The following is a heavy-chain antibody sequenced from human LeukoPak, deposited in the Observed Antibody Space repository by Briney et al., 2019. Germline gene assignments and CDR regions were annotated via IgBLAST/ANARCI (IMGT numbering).Heavy chain of an antibody. CDR1: GFTFSSYA. Sequence: GGSLRLSCAASGFTFSSYAMSWVRQAPGKGLEWVSAISGSGGSTYYADSVKGRFTISRDNSKNMLYLQMNSLRAEDTAVYYCAKDGEYCSSTSCYIGYSYGYNYFDYWGQGTLVTVSS. V-gene: IGHV3-23*01. D-gene: IGHD2-2*02. CDR2: ISGSGGST. CDR3: AKDGEYCSSTSCYIGYSYGYNYFDY. J-gene: IGHJ4*02.